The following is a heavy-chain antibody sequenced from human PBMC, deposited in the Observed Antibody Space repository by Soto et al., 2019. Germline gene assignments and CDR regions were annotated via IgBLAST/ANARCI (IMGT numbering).Heavy chain of an antibody. CDR2: INSRAGTT. V-gene: IGHV3-23*01. D-gene: IGHD2-2*01. Sequence: PGGSHRLSCGASGFTFSGLGVSWVRQAPGKGLEWVSGINSRAGTTYYADSVKGRFTISRDNSKNTLYLQMNSLTAEDTAVYYCAKDRSSTSCYAFDYWGRGTLVTVSS. CDR3: AKDRSSTSCYAFDY. J-gene: IGHJ4*02. CDR1: GFTFSGLG.